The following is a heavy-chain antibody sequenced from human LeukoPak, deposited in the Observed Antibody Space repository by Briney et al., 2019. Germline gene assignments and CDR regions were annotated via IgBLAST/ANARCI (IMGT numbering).Heavy chain of an antibody. CDR2: INHSGST. CDR1: GGSFSGYY. CDR3: ARVGFSSSGLLDPFKRPDAFDI. Sequence: SETLSLTCAVYGGSFSGYYWSWIRQPPGKGLEWIGEINHSGSTNYNPSLKSRVTISVDTSKNQFSLKLSSVTAADTAVYYCARVGFSSSGLLDPFKRPDAFDIWGQGTMVTVSS. J-gene: IGHJ3*02. V-gene: IGHV4-34*01. D-gene: IGHD6-19*01.